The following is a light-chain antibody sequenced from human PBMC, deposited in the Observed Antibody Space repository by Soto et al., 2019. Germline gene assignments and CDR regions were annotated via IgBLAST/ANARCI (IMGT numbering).Light chain of an antibody. CDR2: DAS. CDR3: QQYGSSRGT. Sequence: EIVLTQSPATLSLSPGERATLSCRASQSVSSYLAWYQQKPGQAPRLLIYDASKRATGIPARFSGSGSGTDFTLTISSLEPEDFAVYYCQQYGSSRGTFGQGTKVEIK. CDR1: QSVSSY. V-gene: IGKV3-11*01. J-gene: IGKJ1*01.